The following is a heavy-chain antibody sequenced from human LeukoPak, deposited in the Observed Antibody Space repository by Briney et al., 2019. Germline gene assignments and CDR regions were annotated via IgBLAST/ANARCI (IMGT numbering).Heavy chain of an antibody. Sequence: GGSLRLSCAASGLTFSGSALHWVRQASGKGLEWVGRIRSTANGYATAYAASVKGRFTISRDDSKNTAYLQMDSLKTEDTAVYYCTGNYYGSGSYADFDYWGQGTLVAVSS. V-gene: IGHV3-73*01. D-gene: IGHD3-10*01. J-gene: IGHJ4*02. CDR1: GLTFSGSA. CDR2: IRSTANGYAT. CDR3: TGNYYGSGSYADFDY.